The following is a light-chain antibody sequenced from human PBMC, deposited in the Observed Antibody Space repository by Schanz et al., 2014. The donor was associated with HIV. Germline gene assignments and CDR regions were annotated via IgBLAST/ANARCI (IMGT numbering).Light chain of an antibody. Sequence: DIQLTQSPSFLSASVGDRVTITCRASQAFGTYLAWYQQKPGEAPNLLIYATSTLQNGVPSRFSGRGSGTSFTLTISSLQPEDFATYYCLQFNNYPQGTFGQGTKLEIK. CDR3: LQFNNYPQGT. CDR1: QAFGTY. J-gene: IGKJ2*01. V-gene: IGKV1-9*01. CDR2: ATS.